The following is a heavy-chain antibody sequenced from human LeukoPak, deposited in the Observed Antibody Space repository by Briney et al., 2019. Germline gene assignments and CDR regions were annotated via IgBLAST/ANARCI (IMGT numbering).Heavy chain of an antibody. CDR2: ISSSGSTI. D-gene: IGHD5-18*01. J-gene: IGHJ4*02. CDR1: GFTFSDYY. CDR3: ARDNRGGYSYGSVDY. V-gene: IGHV3-11*04. Sequence: PGGSLRLSCAASGFTFSDYYMSWIRRAPGKGLEWVSYISSSGSTIYYADSVKGRFTISRDNAKNSLYLQMNSLRAEDTAVYYCARDNRGGYSYGSVDYWGQGTLVTVSS.